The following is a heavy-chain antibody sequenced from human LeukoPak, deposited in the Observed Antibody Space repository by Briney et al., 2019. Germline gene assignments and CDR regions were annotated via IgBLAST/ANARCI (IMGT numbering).Heavy chain of an antibody. Sequence: QPGGSLRLXCAASGFTVSSNYMSWVRQAPGKGLEWVSVIYSGGSTYYADSVKGRFTISRDNSKNTLYLQMNSLRAEDTAVYYCAAMTTVTRYFDYWGQGTLVTVSS. CDR1: GFTVSSNY. V-gene: IGHV3-66*02. CDR3: AAMTTVTRYFDY. CDR2: IYSGGST. D-gene: IGHD4-11*01. J-gene: IGHJ4*02.